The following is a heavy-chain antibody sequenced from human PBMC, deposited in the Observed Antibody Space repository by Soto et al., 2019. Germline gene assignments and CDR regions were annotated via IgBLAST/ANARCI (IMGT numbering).Heavy chain of an antibody. D-gene: IGHD3-9*01. CDR3: ARGILTGYNWFDP. CDR1: GYTFTRYY. CDR2: INPNSGGT. Sequence: GASVKVSCKASGYTFTRYYMHWVRQAPGQGLEWMGWINPNSGGTNYAQKFQGWVTMTRDTSISTAYMELSRLRSDDTAVYYCARGILTGYNWFDPWGQGTLVTVSS. J-gene: IGHJ5*02. V-gene: IGHV1-2*04.